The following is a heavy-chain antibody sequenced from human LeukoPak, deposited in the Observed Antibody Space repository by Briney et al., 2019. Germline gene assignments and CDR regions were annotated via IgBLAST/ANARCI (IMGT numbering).Heavy chain of an antibody. Sequence: ASVKVSCKVSGYTFSSYDINWVRQATGQGLEWMGWMNPNSGNRGYAQKFQGRVTITRNTSISTAYMELRSLRSDDTAVYYCASRLHGGSSGFDYWGQGTLVTVSS. CDR2: MNPNSGNR. CDR3: ASRLHGGSSGFDY. D-gene: IGHD4-23*01. CDR1: GYTFSSYD. J-gene: IGHJ4*02. V-gene: IGHV1-8*03.